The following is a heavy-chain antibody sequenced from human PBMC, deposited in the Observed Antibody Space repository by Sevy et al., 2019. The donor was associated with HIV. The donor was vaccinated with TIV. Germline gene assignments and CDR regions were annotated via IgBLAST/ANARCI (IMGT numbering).Heavy chain of an antibody. V-gene: IGHV3-30-3*01. J-gene: IGHJ3*02. Sequence: GGSLRLSCAASGFTFSSYAMHWVRQAPGKGLEWVAVISYDGSHKYYADSVKGRFTISRDNSKNTLYLQMNSLRAEDTAVYYCARDPYYYGSGSYTPDIWGQGTMVTVSS. D-gene: IGHD3-10*01. CDR2: ISYDGSHK. CDR1: GFTFSSYA. CDR3: ARDPYYYGSGSYTPDI.